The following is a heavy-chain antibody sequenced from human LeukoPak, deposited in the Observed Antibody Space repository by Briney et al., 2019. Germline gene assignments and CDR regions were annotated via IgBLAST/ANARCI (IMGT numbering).Heavy chain of an antibody. CDR1: GGTFSSYA. Sequence: SVKVSCKASGGTFSSYAISWVRQAPGQGLEWMGGIIPIFGTANSAQKFQGRVTITADESTSTAYMELSSLRSEDTAVYYCARIYDFWSGPLSFDIWGQGTMVTVSS. J-gene: IGHJ3*02. V-gene: IGHV1-69*13. D-gene: IGHD3-3*01. CDR3: ARIYDFWSGPLSFDI. CDR2: IIPIFGTA.